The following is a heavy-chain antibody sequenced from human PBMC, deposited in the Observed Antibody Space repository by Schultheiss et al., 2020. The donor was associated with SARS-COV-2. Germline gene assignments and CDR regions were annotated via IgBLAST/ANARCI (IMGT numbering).Heavy chain of an antibody. Sequence: GGSLRLSCKGSGYSFTSYGISWVRQAPGQGLEWMGWISAYNGNTNYAQKLQGRVTMTTDTSTSTAYMELRSLRSDDTAVYYCASAMISPHAFDIWGQGTMVTVSS. V-gene: IGHV1-18*01. D-gene: IGHD3-22*01. J-gene: IGHJ3*02. CDR2: ISAYNGNT. CDR1: GYSFTSYG. CDR3: ASAMISPHAFDI.